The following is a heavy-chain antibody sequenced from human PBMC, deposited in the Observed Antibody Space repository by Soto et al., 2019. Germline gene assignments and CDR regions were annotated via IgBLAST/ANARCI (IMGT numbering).Heavy chain of an antibody. J-gene: IGHJ4*02. Sequence: TLALTCTVPGGSIRNGDYYWGWIRQPPGKGLEWLGYVYYSGTTYSHPSLNSRVSISVDTSENQFSLRLTSVTAADTAVYYCVTVNLVGAAYYFDYWGPGTLVTVSS. CDR3: VTVNLVGAAYYFDY. CDR1: GGSIRNGDYY. D-gene: IGHD1-26*01. V-gene: IGHV4-30-4*01. CDR2: VYYSGTT.